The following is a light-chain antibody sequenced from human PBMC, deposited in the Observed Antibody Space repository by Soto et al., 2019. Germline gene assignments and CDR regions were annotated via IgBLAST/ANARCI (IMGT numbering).Light chain of an antibody. V-gene: IGKV1-39*01. Sequence: DIEMTQSPSSLSASIGETATVTCRASQSISRYLNWYQQKPGKALTLLISAASSLERGVPLRFSGGGSGTEFTLTISSLQPEDFATYYCQQYSNYTYIFGQVTKVDIX. CDR2: AAS. J-gene: IGKJ2*01. CDR1: QSISRY. CDR3: QQYSNYTYI.